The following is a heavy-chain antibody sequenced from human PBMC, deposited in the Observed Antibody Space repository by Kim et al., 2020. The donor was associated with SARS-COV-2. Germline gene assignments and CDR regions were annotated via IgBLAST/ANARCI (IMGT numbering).Heavy chain of an antibody. CDR3: ATTQEEQQLGEFDY. V-gene: IGHV4-39*01. CDR1: GGSISSSSYY. Sequence: SETLSLTCTVSGGSISSSSYYWGWIRQPPGKGLEWIGSIYYSGSTYYNPSLKSRVTISVDTSKNQFSLKLSSVTAADTAVYYCATTQEEQQLGEFDYWGQGTLVTVSS. J-gene: IGHJ4*02. CDR2: IYYSGST. D-gene: IGHD6-13*01.